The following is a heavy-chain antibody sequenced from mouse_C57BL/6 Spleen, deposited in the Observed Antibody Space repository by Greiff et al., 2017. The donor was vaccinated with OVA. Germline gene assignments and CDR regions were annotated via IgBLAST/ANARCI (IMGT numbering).Heavy chain of an antibody. CDR3: AATMLTSDY. D-gene: IGHD2-2*01. V-gene: IGHV1-52*01. J-gene: IGHJ2*01. CDR2: IDPSDSDT. Sequence: QVQLQQPGAELVRPGASVKLSCKASGYTFTSYWMHWVKQRPIQGLEWIGSIDPSDSDTQYNQKFKGKATLTVDKSSSPAYMQLSSLTSEASAVYYCAATMLTSDYWGQGTTVTVSA. CDR1: GYTFTSYW.